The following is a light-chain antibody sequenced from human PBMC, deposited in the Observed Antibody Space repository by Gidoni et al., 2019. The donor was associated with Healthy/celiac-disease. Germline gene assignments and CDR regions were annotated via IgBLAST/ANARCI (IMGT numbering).Light chain of an antibody. J-gene: IGKJ1*01. CDR3: QQYNNCPPT. CDR1: QSVSSN. CDR2: GAS. Sequence: ELVMTQSPATLSVSPGERATLSCRASQSVSSNLAWYQQKPGQAPRRLIYGASTRATGIPARFSGSGSGTEFTLTISSLQSEDFAVYYCQQYNNCPPTFGQGTKVEIK. V-gene: IGKV3-15*01.